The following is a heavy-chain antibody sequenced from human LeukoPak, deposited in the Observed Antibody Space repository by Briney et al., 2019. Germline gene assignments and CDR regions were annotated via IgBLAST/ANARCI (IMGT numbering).Heavy chain of an antibody. CDR1: GYTLTDFS. Sequence: ASLTVSFTVSGYTLTDFSMHWVRQAPGKGLEWMGGFNREDDEAIYAPHFQGRVTVTEDTSTDTAYMELSSLRSEDTAVYYCATLDSYYDNSGRPLVPDWGQGTLVTVSS. CDR3: ATLDSYYDNSGRPLVPD. D-gene: IGHD3-22*01. J-gene: IGHJ4*02. CDR2: FNREDDEA. V-gene: IGHV1-24*01.